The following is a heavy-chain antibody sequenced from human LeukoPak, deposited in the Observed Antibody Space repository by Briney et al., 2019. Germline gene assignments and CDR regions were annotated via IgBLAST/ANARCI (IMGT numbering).Heavy chain of an antibody. CDR3: ARGTNYYYIDA. J-gene: IGHJ6*03. CDR1: GGSFSGYY. CDR2: INHSGST. V-gene: IGHV4-34*01. Sequence: PSETLSLTCAVFGGSFSGYYWSWIRQPPGKGLEWIGEINHSGSTNYNPSLKSRVTISVDTSKNQFSLKLSSVTAADTAVYYCARGTNYYYIDAWGKGTTVTVSS. D-gene: IGHD1-7*01.